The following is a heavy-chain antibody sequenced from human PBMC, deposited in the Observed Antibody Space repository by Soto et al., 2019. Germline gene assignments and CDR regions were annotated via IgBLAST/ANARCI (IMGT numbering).Heavy chain of an antibody. CDR2: IPYDGSNK. V-gene: IGHV3-30*18. Sequence: PGGSLRLSCAASGFTFSSYGMHWVRQAPGKGLEWVAVIPYDGSNKYYADSVKGRFTISRDNSKNTLYLQMNSLRAEDTAVYYCAKRLLRYFDWLPAQTFTRESKGNDYWGQGTLVTVS. CDR3: AKRLLRYFDWLPAQTFTRESKGNDY. CDR1: GFTFSSYG. D-gene: IGHD3-9*01. J-gene: IGHJ4*02.